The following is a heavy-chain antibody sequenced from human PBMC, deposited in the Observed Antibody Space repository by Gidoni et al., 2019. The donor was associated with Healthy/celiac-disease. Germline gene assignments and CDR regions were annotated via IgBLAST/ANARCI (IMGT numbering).Heavy chain of an antibody. CDR1: GFTFSSYG. CDR2: IWYDGSNK. Sequence: QVQLVESGGGVVQPGRSLRLSCSASGFTFSSYGMPWVRQAPGKGLEWVAGIWYDGSNKYYADSVKGRFTISRDNSKNTLYLQMNSLRAEDTAVYYCARDRGYSSGWYGLGDAFDIWGQGTMVTVSS. D-gene: IGHD6-19*01. V-gene: IGHV3-33*01. J-gene: IGHJ3*02. CDR3: ARDRGYSSGWYGLGDAFDI.